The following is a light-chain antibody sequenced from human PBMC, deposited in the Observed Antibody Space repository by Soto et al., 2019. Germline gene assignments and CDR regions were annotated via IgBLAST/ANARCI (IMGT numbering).Light chain of an antibody. CDR1: QSVTSSY. CDR3: QQYGSSPRT. CDR2: GAS. V-gene: IGKV3-20*01. Sequence: TQSPSTLSGSVGDRVTITCRASQSVTSSYLAWYQLKPGQAPRLLIYGASSRATGIPDRFSGSGSGTDFTLTISRLDPEDFAVYLCQQYGSSPRTFGQGTKVDIK. J-gene: IGKJ1*01.